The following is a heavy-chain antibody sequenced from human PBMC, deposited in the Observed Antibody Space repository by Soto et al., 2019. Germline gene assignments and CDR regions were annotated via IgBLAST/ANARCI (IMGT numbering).Heavy chain of an antibody. J-gene: IGHJ4*02. CDR2: IYYSGST. CDR3: AMGNSGYDFFDY. CDR1: GGSISSGGYY. V-gene: IGHV4-31*03. Sequence: SETLSLTCTVSGGSISSGGYYWSWIRQHPGKGLEWIGYIYYSGSTYYNPSLKSRVTISVDTSKNQFSLKLSSVTAADTAVYYCAMGNSGYDFFDYWGQGTLVTVSS. D-gene: IGHD5-12*01.